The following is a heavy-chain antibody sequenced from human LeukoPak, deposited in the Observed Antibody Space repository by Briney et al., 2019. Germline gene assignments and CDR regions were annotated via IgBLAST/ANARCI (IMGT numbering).Heavy chain of an antibody. V-gene: IGHV1-2*02. Sequence: ASVKVSCKASGYTFTGYYMHWVRQAPGQGLEWMGWINPNSGGTNYAQKFQGRVTMTRDTSISTAYMELSRLRSDDTAVYYCARDRGGSSHRREFDYWGQGTLVTVSS. J-gene: IGHJ4*02. CDR3: ARDRGGSSHRREFDY. D-gene: IGHD1-26*01. CDR1: GYTFTGYY. CDR2: INPNSGGT.